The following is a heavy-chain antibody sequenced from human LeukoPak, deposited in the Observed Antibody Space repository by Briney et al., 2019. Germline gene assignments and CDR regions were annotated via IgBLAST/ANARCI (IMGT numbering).Heavy chain of an antibody. Sequence: GGSLRLSCEASGFSFPYGMSWVRQAPGKGLAWVSNISGSGSGGSTYYADSVKGRFTISRDNSKNTLYLQMNSLRAEDTAVYYCAKALWFGEPHYYYYYMDVWGKGTTVTISS. CDR1: GFSFPYG. CDR2: ISGSGSGGST. V-gene: IGHV3-23*01. D-gene: IGHD3-10*01. CDR3: AKALWFGEPHYYYYYMDV. J-gene: IGHJ6*03.